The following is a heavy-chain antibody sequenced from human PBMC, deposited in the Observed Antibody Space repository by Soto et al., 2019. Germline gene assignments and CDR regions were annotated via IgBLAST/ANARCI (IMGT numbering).Heavy chain of an antibody. V-gene: IGHV4-59*01. CDR2: IYYSGST. Sequence: TSETLSLTCTVSGGSISSYYWSWIRQPPGKGLEWIGYIYYSGSTNYNPSLKSRVTISVDTSKNQFSLKLSSVTAADTAVYYCARDDARDGMDVWGQGTTVTVSS. CDR1: GGSISSYY. J-gene: IGHJ6*02. D-gene: IGHD2-2*01. CDR3: ARDDARDGMDV.